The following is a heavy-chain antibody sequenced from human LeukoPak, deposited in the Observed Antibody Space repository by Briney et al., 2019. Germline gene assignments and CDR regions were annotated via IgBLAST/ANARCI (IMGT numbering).Heavy chain of an antibody. CDR1: GFTFDDYG. CDR3: ARAATYNWNDVNY. J-gene: IGHJ4*02. V-gene: IGHV3-11*01. D-gene: IGHD1-20*01. CDR2: ISSSGSII. Sequence: GSLRLSCAASGFTFDDYGMSWVRQGPGKGLEWVSYISSSGSIIYYADSVKGRFTISRDNAKNSVYLQMNSLRAEDTAVYYCARAATYNWNDVNYWGQGTLVTVSS.